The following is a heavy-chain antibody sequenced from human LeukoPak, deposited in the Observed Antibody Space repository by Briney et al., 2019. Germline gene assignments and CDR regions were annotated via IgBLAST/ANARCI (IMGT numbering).Heavy chain of an antibody. CDR2: IYYSGST. V-gene: IGHV4-39*01. Sequence: SETLSLTCTVSGGSISSSSYYWGWIRQPPGKGLEWIGSIYYSGSTYYNPSLKSRVTISVDTSKKQFSLKLSSVTAADTAVYYCARQNVLLWFGELLTWFDPWGQGTLVTVSS. CDR1: GGSISSSSYY. D-gene: IGHD3-10*01. J-gene: IGHJ5*02. CDR3: ARQNVLLWFGELLTWFDP.